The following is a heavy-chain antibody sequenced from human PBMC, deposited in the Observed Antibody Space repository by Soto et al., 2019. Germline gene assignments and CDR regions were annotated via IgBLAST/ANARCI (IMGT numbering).Heavy chain of an antibody. V-gene: IGHV4-39*01. Sequence: ETLSLTCTVSGGSISSSSYYWGWIRQPPGKGLEWIGSIYYSGSTYYNPSLKSRVTISVDTSKNQFSLKLSSVTAADTAVYYCARGGYSSSPPSDYWGQGTLVTVSS. J-gene: IGHJ4*02. CDR2: IYYSGST. CDR3: ARGGYSSSPPSDY. CDR1: GGSISSSSYY. D-gene: IGHD6-13*01.